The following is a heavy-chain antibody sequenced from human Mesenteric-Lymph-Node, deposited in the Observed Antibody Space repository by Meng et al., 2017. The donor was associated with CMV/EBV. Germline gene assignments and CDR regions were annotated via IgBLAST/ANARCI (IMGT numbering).Heavy chain of an antibody. CDR2: ISSSSNYI. Sequence: GGSLRLSCAASGFTFSSYSMNWVRQAPGKGLEWVSSISSSSNYIYYVDSVKGRFTISRDNAKNSLYLQMSSLRAEDTALYYCARSRSGWYSPFDYWGQGTLVTVSS. D-gene: IGHD6-19*01. V-gene: IGHV3-21*01. CDR1: GFTFSSYS. J-gene: IGHJ4*02. CDR3: ARSRSGWYSPFDY.